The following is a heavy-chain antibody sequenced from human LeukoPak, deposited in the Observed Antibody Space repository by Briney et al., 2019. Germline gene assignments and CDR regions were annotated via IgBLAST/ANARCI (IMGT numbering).Heavy chain of an antibody. CDR2: IYYSGGT. J-gene: IGHJ4*02. V-gene: IGHV4-59*08. D-gene: IGHD3-22*01. CDR3: ARHATNSYDSSGFFDY. CDR1: GGSISSYY. Sequence: SETLSLTCTVSGGSISSYYWSWIRQPPGKGLEWVGYIYYSGGTNYNPSLESRVTISVDTSKKQSSLKLSSVTAADTAVYYCARHATNSYDSSGFFDYWGQGTLVTVPS.